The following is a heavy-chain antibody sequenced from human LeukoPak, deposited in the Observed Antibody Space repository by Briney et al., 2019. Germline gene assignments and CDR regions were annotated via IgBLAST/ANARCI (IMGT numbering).Heavy chain of an antibody. D-gene: IGHD2/OR15-2a*01. CDR3: ARVSMALYYYYMDV. CDR1: GYTFTGYY. CDR2: INPNSGGT. Sequence: ASVKVSCKASGYTFTGYYMHWVRQAPGQGLEWMGWINPNSGGTNYAQKFQGRVTMTRDTSISTAYMELSRLRSDDTAVYYCARVSMALYYYYMDVWGKGTTVTVSS. J-gene: IGHJ6*03. V-gene: IGHV1-2*02.